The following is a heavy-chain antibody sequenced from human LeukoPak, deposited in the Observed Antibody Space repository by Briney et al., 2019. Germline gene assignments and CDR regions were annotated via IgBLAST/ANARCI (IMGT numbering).Heavy chain of an antibody. CDR3: ARGGWQQLALGY. CDR2: ISACNGNT. CDR1: VYSLSSYG. V-gene: IGHV1-18*01. J-gene: IGHJ4*02. Sequence: SSVRVSCQASVYSLSSYGISWVRQAPGQGLEWMGGISACNGNTNYAQKLQGRVTMTTDTSTSTVYMELRSLRSDDTAVYYCARGGWQQLALGYWGQGTLVTVSS. D-gene: IGHD6-13*01.